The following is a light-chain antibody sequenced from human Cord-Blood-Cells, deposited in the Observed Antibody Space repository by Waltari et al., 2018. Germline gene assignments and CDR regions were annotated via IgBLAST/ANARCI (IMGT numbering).Light chain of an antibody. Sequence: QSALTQPASVSGSPGQSITISCPGPSSDVGGYNYVSWYQQHPGKAPKRRIYAVSNRPSGVSNRFSGSKSGNTASLTISGLQAEDEADYYCSSYTSSSTLVVFGGGTKLTVL. J-gene: IGLJ2*01. CDR2: AVS. CDR3: SSYTSSSTLVV. V-gene: IGLV2-14*01. CDR1: SSDVGGYNY.